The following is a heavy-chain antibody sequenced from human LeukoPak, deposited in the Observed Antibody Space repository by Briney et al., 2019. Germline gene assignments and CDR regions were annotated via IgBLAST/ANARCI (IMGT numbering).Heavy chain of an antibody. Sequence: GGSLRLSCAASGFTFSNAWMSWVRQAPGKGLEWVGRIKSKTDGGTTDYAAPVKGRFTISRDDSKNTLYLQMNSLKTEDTAVYYCTTGHSVGGDYYFDYWGQGTLVTVSS. CDR2: IKSKTDGGTT. V-gene: IGHV3-15*01. J-gene: IGHJ4*02. D-gene: IGHD4-17*01. CDR3: TTGHSVGGDYYFDY. CDR1: GFTFSNAW.